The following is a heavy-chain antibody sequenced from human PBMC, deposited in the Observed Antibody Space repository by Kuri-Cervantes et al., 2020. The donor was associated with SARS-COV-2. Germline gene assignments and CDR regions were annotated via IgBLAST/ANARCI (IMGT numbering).Heavy chain of an antibody. D-gene: IGHD1-26*01. Sequence: ETLSLTCAASGFTFNNAWMSWVRQAPGKGLEWVGRIKGKTDGGAIDYAAPVKGRFTISRDDSKNTLYLQMNSLKTEDTAVYYCTTGGVDYWGQGTLVTVSS. CDR3: TTGGVDY. CDR1: GFTFNNAW. J-gene: IGHJ4*02. V-gene: IGHV3-15*01. CDR2: IKGKTDGGAI.